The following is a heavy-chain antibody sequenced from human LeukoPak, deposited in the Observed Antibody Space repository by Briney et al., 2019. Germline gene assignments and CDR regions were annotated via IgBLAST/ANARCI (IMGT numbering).Heavy chain of an antibody. Sequence: ASVKVSCKASGYTFTGYYMHWVRQAPGQGLEWMGRINPNSGGTNYAQKFQGRVTMTRDTSISTAYMELSRLRSDDTAVYYCAKGLFNGRSGWHVFDYWGQGTLVTVSS. CDR2: INPNSGGT. D-gene: IGHD6-19*01. V-gene: IGHV1-2*06. CDR1: GYTFTGYY. CDR3: AKGLFNGRSGWHVFDY. J-gene: IGHJ4*02.